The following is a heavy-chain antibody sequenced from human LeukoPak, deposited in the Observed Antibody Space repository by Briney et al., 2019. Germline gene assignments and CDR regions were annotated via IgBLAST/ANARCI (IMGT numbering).Heavy chain of an antibody. CDR1: GYTFTGYY. CDR2: INPNSGGT. J-gene: IGHJ6*03. CDR3: ARAAVEAVAGTVLIINYYYYMDV. V-gene: IGHV1-2*02. Sequence: GASVKVSCKTSGYTFTGYYMHWVRQAPGQGLEWMGWINPNSGGTNYAQKFQGRVTMTRDTSISTAYMELGRLRSDDTAVYYCARAAVEAVAGTVLIINYYYYMDVWGKGTTVTISS. D-gene: IGHD6-19*01.